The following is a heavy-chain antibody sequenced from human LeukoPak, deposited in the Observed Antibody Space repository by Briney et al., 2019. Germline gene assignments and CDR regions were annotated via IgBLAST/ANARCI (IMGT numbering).Heavy chain of an antibody. CDR3: AGDFYDILTGHIAPDY. CDR1: GYTFTSYG. CDR2: ISAYNGNT. Sequence: GASVKVSCKASGYTFTSYGISWVRQAPGQGLEWMGWISAYNGNTNYAQKLQGRVTMTTDTSTSTAYMELRSLRSDDTAVYYCAGDFYDILTGHIAPDYWGQGTLVTVSS. D-gene: IGHD3-9*01. V-gene: IGHV1-18*01. J-gene: IGHJ4*02.